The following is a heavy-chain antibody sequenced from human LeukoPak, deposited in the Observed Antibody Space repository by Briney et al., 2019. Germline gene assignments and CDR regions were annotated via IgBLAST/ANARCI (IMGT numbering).Heavy chain of an antibody. CDR2: IYYSGST. CDR3: ARHPPGGWNYVDY. V-gene: IGHV4-39*01. D-gene: IGHD6-19*01. J-gene: IGHJ4*02. Sequence: SETLSLTCTVSGGSISSSSYYWGWIRQPPGKGLEWIGSIYYSGSTYYNPSLKSRVTISVDTSKNQFSLKLSSVTAADTAVYYCARHPPGGWNYVDYWGQGTLVTVSS. CDR1: GGSISSSSYY.